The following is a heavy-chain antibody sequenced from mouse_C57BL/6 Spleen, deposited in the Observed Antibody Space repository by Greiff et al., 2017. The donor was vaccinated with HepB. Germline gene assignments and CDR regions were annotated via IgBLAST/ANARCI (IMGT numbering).Heavy chain of an antibody. J-gene: IGHJ4*01. V-gene: IGHV1-50*01. D-gene: IGHD3-2*02. CDR3: ARWAQATAMDY. Sequence: VQLQQPGAELVKPGASVKLSCKASGYTFTSYWMQWVKQRPGQGLEWIGEIDPSDSYTNYNQKFKGKATLTVDTSSSTAYMQLSSLTSEDSAVYYCARWAQATAMDYWGQGTSVTVSS. CDR1: GYTFTSYW. CDR2: IDPSDSYT.